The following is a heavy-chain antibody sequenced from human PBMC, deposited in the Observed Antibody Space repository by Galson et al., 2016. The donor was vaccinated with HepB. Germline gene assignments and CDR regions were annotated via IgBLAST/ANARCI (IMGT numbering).Heavy chain of an antibody. D-gene: IGHD6-19*01. J-gene: IGHJ4*02. CDR1: GFTLSSYW. Sequence: SLRLSCAASGFTLSSYWLDWVRQAPGKGLEWVGNTNKDGSERRYPDSVKGRFTISRDNAKNSVYLQMNSLRVEDTAVYFCASGYTSGRWGQGALVTVSS. CDR3: ASGYTSGR. V-gene: IGHV3-7*01. CDR2: TNKDGSER.